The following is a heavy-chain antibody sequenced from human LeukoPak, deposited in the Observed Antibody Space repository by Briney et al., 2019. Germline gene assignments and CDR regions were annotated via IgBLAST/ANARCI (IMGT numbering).Heavy chain of an antibody. D-gene: IGHD1-26*01. CDR1: GYPISSYS. CDR2: IKDDGSMT. J-gene: IGHJ3*02. CDR3: ARVQSGRYFGDAFDI. V-gene: IGHV3-7*03. Sequence: GGSLRLSCVASGYPISSYSMNWVRQAPGRGPEWVANIKDDGSMTNYVGSLKGRFTISRDNTKNSLFLQVDALTVDDTAVYYCARVQSGRYFGDAFDIWGRGTLVIVSS.